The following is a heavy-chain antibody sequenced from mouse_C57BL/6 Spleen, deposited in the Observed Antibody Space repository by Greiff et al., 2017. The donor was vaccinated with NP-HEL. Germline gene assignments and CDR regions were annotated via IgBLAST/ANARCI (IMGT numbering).Heavy chain of an antibody. CDR1: GYTFTSYW. CDR2: IDPSDSYT. Sequence: QVQLQQPGAELVKPGASVKLSCKASGYTFTSYWMQWVKQRPGQGLERIGEIDPSDSYTNYNQKFKGKATLTVDTSSSTAYMQLSSLTSEDSAVYYCARIYGSSFDYWGQGTTLTVSS. J-gene: IGHJ2*01. CDR3: ARIYGSSFDY. D-gene: IGHD1-1*01. V-gene: IGHV1-50*01.